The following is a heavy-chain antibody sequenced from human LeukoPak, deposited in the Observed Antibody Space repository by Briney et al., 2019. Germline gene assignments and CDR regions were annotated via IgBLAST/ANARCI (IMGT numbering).Heavy chain of an antibody. V-gene: IGHV4-34*01. CDR3: ARGRAQETSIDP. J-gene: IGHJ5*02. Sequence: PSETLSLTCAVYGGSFSGYYWSWIRQPPGKGLEWIGEINHSGSTNYNPSLKSRVTISVDTSKNQFSLKLSSVTAADTAVYYCARGRAQETSIDPWGQGTLVTVSS. CDR2: INHSGST. CDR1: GGSFSGYY.